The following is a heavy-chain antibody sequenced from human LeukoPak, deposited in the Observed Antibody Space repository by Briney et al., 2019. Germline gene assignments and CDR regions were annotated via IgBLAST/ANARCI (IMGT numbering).Heavy chain of an antibody. J-gene: IGHJ4*02. CDR2: INPSSGGT. V-gene: IGHV1-2*02. D-gene: IGHD5-24*01. Sequence: ASVKVSCKASGYTFTGYYMHWVRQAPGQGLEWMGWINPSSGGTNYAQKFQGRVTMTRDTSISTAYMELSRLRSDDTAVYYCARVIGDGYNLFDYWGQGTLVTVSS. CDR3: ARVIGDGYNLFDY. CDR1: GYTFTGYY.